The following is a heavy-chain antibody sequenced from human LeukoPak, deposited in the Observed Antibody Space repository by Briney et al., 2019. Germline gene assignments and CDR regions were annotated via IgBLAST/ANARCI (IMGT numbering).Heavy chain of an antibody. CDR2: ISSSGNYI. Sequence: GGSLRLFCAASGFTFRSYSMNWVRQAPGKGLEWVSSISSSGNYIYYADSMRGRFTISRDNAKNSVYLQMSSLRAEDTAVYYCARVLETDCSGGSCYSGLDYWGQGTLVTVSS. CDR3: ARVLETDCSGGSCYSGLDY. V-gene: IGHV3-21*01. D-gene: IGHD2-15*01. J-gene: IGHJ4*02. CDR1: GFTFRSYS.